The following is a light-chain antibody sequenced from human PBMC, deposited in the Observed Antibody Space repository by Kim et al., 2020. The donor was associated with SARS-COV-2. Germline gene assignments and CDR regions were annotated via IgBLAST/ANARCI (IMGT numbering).Light chain of an antibody. V-gene: IGLV2-11*02. CDR3: CSYAGSVV. J-gene: IGLJ2*01. CDR2: DVT. CDR1: DSDVCRYNY. Sequence: SPGQSIPIPSTRTDSDVCRYNYVSWYPQHPGKAPQPIIYDVTKRPSGVPDRFSGSKSGNTASLTISGLQAEDEADYYCCSYAGSVVFGGGTQLTVL.